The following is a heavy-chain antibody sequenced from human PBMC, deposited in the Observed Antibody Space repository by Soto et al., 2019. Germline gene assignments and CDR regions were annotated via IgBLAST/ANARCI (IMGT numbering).Heavy chain of an antibody. D-gene: IGHD3-16*01. J-gene: IGHJ4*02. Sequence: QITLNESGPALVKPTQTLALTCTFSGFSLNTRDVGVGWIRQPPGKALEWLGVVYWDDDKTYSPSLKSRLTITKDTPKNQVVLRMTKMDPVDTATYSCAHCRGGVASFWGQGTLVTVSS. V-gene: IGHV2-5*02. CDR1: GFSLNTRDVG. CDR3: AHCRGGVASF. CDR2: VYWDDDK.